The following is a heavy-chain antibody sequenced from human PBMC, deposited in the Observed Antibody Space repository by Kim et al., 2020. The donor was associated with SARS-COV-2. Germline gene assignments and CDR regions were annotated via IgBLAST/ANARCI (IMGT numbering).Heavy chain of an antibody. CDR2: INHSGGT. J-gene: IGHJ5*02. D-gene: IGHD6-13*01. CDR1: GGSFSGYY. V-gene: IGHV4-34*01. CDR3: ARRPTRYSSSSNQPRPYNWFDP. Sequence: SETLSLTCAVYGGSFSGYYWSWIRQPPGKGLEWIGEINHSGGTNYNPSLKSRVTISVDTSKNQFSLKLSSVTAADTAVYYCARRPTRYSSSSNQPRPYNWFDPWGQGTLVTVSS.